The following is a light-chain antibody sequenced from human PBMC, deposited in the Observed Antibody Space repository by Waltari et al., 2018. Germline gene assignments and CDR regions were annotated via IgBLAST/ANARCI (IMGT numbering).Light chain of an antibody. Sequence: EIVLTQSPATLSLSPGERATLSGRASQSVSSYLAWYQQKPGQAPRLLSYDASNRATGIPGRFTGSGSGTDFTLTISSLEPEDFAVYYCQQRSSLYTFGQGTKLEIK. CDR3: QQRSSLYT. V-gene: IGKV3-11*01. CDR1: QSVSSY. J-gene: IGKJ2*01. CDR2: DAS.